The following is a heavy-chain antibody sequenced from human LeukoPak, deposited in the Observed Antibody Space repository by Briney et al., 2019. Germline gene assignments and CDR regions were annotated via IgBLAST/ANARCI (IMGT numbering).Heavy chain of an antibody. CDR3: ARDSDSSGYYLFDY. J-gene: IGHJ4*02. V-gene: IGHV4-61*01. CDR1: GGSVSSDSYY. Sequence: SETLSLTCTVSGGSVSSDSYYWTWIRQPPGKGLEWIGYIYYSGSTNYNPSLKSRVTISVDTSKNQFSLKLSSVTAADTAVYYCARDSDSSGYYLFDYWGQGTLVTVSS. D-gene: IGHD3-22*01. CDR2: IYYSGST.